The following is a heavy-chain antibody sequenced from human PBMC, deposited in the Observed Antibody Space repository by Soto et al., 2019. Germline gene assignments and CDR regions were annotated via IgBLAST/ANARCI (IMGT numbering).Heavy chain of an antibody. D-gene: IGHD3-22*01. V-gene: IGHV1-18*01. J-gene: IGHJ3*02. CDR3: ALDLYYYDSSGNDAFDI. CDR1: GYTFTSYG. CDR2: ISAYNGNT. Sequence: ASVKVSCKASGYTFTSYGISWVRQAPGQGLEWMGWISAYNGNTNYAQKLQGRVTMTTDTSTSTAYMELRSLRSDDTAVYYCALDLYYYDSSGNDAFDIWGQGTMVTVSS.